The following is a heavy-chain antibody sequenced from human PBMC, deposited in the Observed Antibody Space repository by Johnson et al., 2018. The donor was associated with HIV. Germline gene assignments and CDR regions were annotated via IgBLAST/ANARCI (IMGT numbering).Heavy chain of an antibody. CDR1: GFTFDEYG. D-gene: IGHD6-6*01. CDR3: ARDVREYSSSFDAFDI. V-gene: IGHV3-20*04. CDR2: ITWNGGTT. Sequence: VQLVESGGGVVRPGGSLRVSCTASGFTFDEYGMSWVRQAPGKGLEWVSGITWNGGTTGYAASVKGRFLISRDNAKNSLYLQMNSLRAEDTALYYCARDVREYSSSFDAFDIWGQGTMVTVSS. J-gene: IGHJ3*02.